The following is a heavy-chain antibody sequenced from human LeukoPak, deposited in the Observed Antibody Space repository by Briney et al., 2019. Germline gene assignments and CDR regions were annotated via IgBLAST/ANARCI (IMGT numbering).Heavy chain of an antibody. V-gene: IGHV1-2*02. CDR1: GYTFTGYY. J-gene: IGHJ3*02. CDR3: ARDSYCSSTSCYPYAFDI. CDR2: INPNSGST. Sequence: GASVKVSCKASGYTFTGYYMHWVRQAPGQGLEWMGWINPNSGSTNYAQKFQGRVTITADKSTSTAYMELSSLRSEDTAVYYCARDSYCSSTSCYPYAFDIWGQGTMVTVSS. D-gene: IGHD2-2*01.